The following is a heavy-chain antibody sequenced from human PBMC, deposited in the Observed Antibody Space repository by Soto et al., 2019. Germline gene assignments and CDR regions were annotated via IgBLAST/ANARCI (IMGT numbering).Heavy chain of an antibody. CDR3: ARAHNSGDVDY. J-gene: IGHJ4*02. V-gene: IGHV1-8*01. D-gene: IGHD4-17*01. Sequence: ASVKVSCKSSGYTFSNYDINWVRQATGQGLEWMGWMTPNSGNTGYAQKFQGRVTMTRSTSISTAYMELSSLTSDDTAVYYCARAHNSGDVDYWGQGTLVTVSS. CDR1: GYTFSNYD. CDR2: MTPNSGNT.